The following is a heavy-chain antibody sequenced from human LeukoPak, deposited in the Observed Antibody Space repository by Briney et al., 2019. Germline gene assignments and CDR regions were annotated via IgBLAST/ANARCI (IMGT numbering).Heavy chain of an antibody. CDR2: ISYDGSNK. Sequence: PGRSLRLSCAASGFTFSSYAMHWVRQAPGKGLERVAVISYDGSNKYYADSVKGRFTISRDNSKNTLYLQMNSLRAEDTAVYYCARGVTMIDRLEFDYWGQGTLVTVSS. D-gene: IGHD3-22*01. CDR3: ARGVTMIDRLEFDY. CDR1: GFTFSSYA. J-gene: IGHJ4*02. V-gene: IGHV3-30-3*01.